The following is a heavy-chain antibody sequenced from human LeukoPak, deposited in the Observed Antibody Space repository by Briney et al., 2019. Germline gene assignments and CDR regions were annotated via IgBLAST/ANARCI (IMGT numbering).Heavy chain of an antibody. J-gene: IGHJ6*02. CDR1: GGSISSYY. Sequence: PSETLSLTCTVSGGSISSYYWSWIRQPPGKGLEWIGYIYYSGSTNYNPSLKSRVTISVDTSKNQFSLKLSSVTAADTAVYYCARDRGSCSGGSCYSDYYYGMDVWGQGTTVTVS. CDR2: IYYSGST. CDR3: ARDRGSCSGGSCYSDYYYGMDV. V-gene: IGHV4-59*01. D-gene: IGHD2-15*01.